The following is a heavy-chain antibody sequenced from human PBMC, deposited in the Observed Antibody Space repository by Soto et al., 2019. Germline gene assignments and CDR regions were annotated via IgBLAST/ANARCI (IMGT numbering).Heavy chain of an antibody. CDR2: IYYSGST. D-gene: IGHD3-22*01. J-gene: IGHJ4*02. V-gene: IGHV4-59*01. CDR1: GGSISSYY. CDR3: ARVDYYDSSGLNTYYFDY. Sequence: SETLSLTCTVSGGSISSYYWSWIRQPPGKGLEWIGYIYYSGSTNYNPSLKSRVTISVDTSKNQFSLKLSSVTAADTAVYYCARVDYYDSSGLNTYYFDYWGQGTLVTVSS.